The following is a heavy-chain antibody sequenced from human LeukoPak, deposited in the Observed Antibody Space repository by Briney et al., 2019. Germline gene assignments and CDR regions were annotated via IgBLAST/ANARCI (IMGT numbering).Heavy chain of an antibody. D-gene: IGHD1-7*01. V-gene: IGHV3-23*01. CDR2: ISGSGGST. J-gene: IGHJ6*03. CDR3: AKRRGLELTYYYHMDV. Sequence: GGSLRLSCAASGFTFSNYAMSWVRQAPGKGLEWVSAISGSGGSTYYADSVKGRFTISRDSSKNTLYLQMNSLRADDTAVYYCAKRRGLELTYYYHMDVWGKGTTVTVSS. CDR1: GFTFSNYA.